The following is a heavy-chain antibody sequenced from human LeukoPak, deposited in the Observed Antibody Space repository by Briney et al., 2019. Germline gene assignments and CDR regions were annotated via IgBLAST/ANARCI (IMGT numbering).Heavy chain of an antibody. CDR2: IYHSGST. Sequence: SQTLSLTCAVSGGSISSGGYSWSWIRQPPGKGLEWIGYIYHSGSTYYNPSLKSRVTISVDRSKNQFSLKLSSVTAADTAVYYCAREGVAAAGTGGDDAFDIWAKGTMATVSS. CDR3: AREGVAAAGTGGDDAFDI. CDR1: GGSISSGGYS. D-gene: IGHD6-13*01. J-gene: IGHJ3*02. V-gene: IGHV4-30-2*01.